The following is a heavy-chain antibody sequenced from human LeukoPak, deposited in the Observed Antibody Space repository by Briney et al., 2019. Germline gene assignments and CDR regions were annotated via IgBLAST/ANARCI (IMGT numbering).Heavy chain of an antibody. CDR2: ISSSSSYI. CDR3: ARDAYYYYGMDV. J-gene: IGHJ6*02. CDR1: GFTFSSYA. V-gene: IGHV3-21*01. Sequence: PGRSLRLSCAASGFTFSSYAMHWVRQAPGKGLEWVSSISSSSSYIYYADSVKGRFTISRDNAKNSLYLQMNSLRAEDTAVYYCARDAYYYYGMDVWGQGTTVTVSS.